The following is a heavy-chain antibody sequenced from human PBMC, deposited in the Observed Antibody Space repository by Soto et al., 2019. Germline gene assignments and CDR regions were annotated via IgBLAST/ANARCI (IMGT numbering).Heavy chain of an antibody. CDR1: GFTFTRFS. CDR2: VSYDGSSQ. V-gene: IGHV3-30*14. CDR3: ARRDTRYYYYGLDV. Sequence: QVRLVESGGGVVQPGKSLRVSCAGSGFTFTRFSIHWVRQAPGKGLEWVALVSYDGSSQYYADSVKGRFTISRDNSMNTVDLQMSSLRPEYTAVYYCARRDTRYYYYGLDVWGQGTTVTVSS. J-gene: IGHJ6*02.